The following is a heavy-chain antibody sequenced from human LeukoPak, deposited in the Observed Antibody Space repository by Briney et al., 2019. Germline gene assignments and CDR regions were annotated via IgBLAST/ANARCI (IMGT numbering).Heavy chain of an antibody. CDR1: GYTFTSYY. Sequence: GASVKVSCKASGYTFTSYYISWMRQAPGQGLQWMGRLSAYNGQTNYAQKVQGRVTMTTDTSTSTVYMELRSLRSDDTAVYYCAWDSGAFEIWGQGTMVTVSS. CDR3: AWDSGAFEI. J-gene: IGHJ3*02. CDR2: LSAYNGQT. V-gene: IGHV1-18*01.